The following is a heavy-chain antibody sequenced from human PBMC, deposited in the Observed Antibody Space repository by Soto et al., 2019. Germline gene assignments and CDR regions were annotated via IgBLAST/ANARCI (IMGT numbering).Heavy chain of an antibody. J-gene: IGHJ4*02. CDR2: ISSSSSTI. Sequence: EVQLVESGGGLVQPGGSLRLSCAASGFTFSSYSMNWVRQAPGKGLEWVSYISSSSSTIYYADSVKGRFTISRDNAKNSLYLQLNSLRAEDTAVYYCARDGVIWWSYLVDYWGQGTLVTVSS. V-gene: IGHV3-48*01. CDR3: ARDGVIWWSYLVDY. CDR1: GFTFSSYS. D-gene: IGHD3-16*02.